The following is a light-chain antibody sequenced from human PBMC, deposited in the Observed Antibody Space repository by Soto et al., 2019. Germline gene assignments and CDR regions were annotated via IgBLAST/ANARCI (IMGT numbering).Light chain of an antibody. V-gene: IGKV3-15*01. CDR1: QRVSTN. J-gene: IGKJ1*01. Sequence: ETVMTQSPATLSLSPGERATLSFRASQRVSTNFVWYQQRPGQAPRLLIYSASIRATGIPARFSGSGSETEVTLTISSLQSEDSALYYCQQYTNWPPWTFGQGTKVEV. CDR3: QQYTNWPPWT. CDR2: SAS.